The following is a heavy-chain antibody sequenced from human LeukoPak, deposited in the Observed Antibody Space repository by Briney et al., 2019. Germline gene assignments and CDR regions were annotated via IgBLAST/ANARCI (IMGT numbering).Heavy chain of an antibody. Sequence: GGSLRLSCAASEFTFSDSWMHWVRQAPGKGLVWVSRINRDGSIITYADSVKGRFTISRDNAKNTLYLQMNSLRAEDTAVYYCVKDRLLPHSPGDAFDICGQGAMVTVSS. CDR1: EFTFSDSW. V-gene: IGHV3-74*03. CDR3: VKDRLLPHSPGDAFDI. CDR2: INRDGSII. D-gene: IGHD3-10*01. J-gene: IGHJ3*02.